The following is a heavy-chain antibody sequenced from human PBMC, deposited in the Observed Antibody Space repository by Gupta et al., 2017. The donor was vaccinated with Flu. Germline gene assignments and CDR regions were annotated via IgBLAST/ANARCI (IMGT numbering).Heavy chain of an antibody. J-gene: IGHJ4*02. CDR3: VREGDTTYVDD. V-gene: IGHV3-30-3*01. CDR2: ISYTGSNR. D-gene: IGHD2-21*01. Sequence: QVQLVESGGDVVQPGRSLRLSCAASGFTFSRYSIHWVRQAPGKGLEWVTVISYTGSNRYYTDSVKGRFTITRDNSKNTLHRQMDTLRTEDTAVYYCVREGDTTYVDDGGTGTMVTVSA. CDR1: GFTFSRYS.